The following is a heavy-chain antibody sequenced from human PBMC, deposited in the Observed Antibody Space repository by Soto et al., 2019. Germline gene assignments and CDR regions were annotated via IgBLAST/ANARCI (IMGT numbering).Heavy chain of an antibody. Sequence: SETLSLTCAVYGGSFSGYYWSWIRQPPGKGLEWIGEINHSGSTNYNPSLKSRVTISVDTSKNQFSLKLSSVTAADTAVYYCARGERGYSYGLYYYGMDVWGQGTTVTVSS. CDR1: GGSFSGYY. J-gene: IGHJ6*02. CDR3: ARGERGYSYGLYYYGMDV. D-gene: IGHD5-18*01. CDR2: INHSGST. V-gene: IGHV4-34*01.